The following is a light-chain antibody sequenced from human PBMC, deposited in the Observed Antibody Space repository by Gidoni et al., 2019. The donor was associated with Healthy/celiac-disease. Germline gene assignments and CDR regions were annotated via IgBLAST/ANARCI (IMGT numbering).Light chain of an antibody. Sequence: EIVMTQSPATLSVSPGERATLSCRASQSVSSNLAWYQQKPGQAPRLLIYGASTRATGIPARFSGSGSGTEFTLTISSLQSEDFAVYYCQQYNNWPTVXQGTKLEI. CDR2: GAS. CDR3: QQYNNWPT. V-gene: IGKV3-15*01. J-gene: IGKJ2*01. CDR1: QSVSSN.